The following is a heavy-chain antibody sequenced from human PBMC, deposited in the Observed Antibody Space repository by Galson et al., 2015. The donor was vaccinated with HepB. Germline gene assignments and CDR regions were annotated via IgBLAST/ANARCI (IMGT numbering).Heavy chain of an antibody. Sequence: SVKVSCKASGYTFNNYDINWVRQAPGQGLEWMGWMNPKSRNTGYAQKFQGRVTMTRATSTNTAYMELTSLRFDDTAVYYCARTVRGSNYGSLGDWFDPWGQGTLVTASS. CDR1: GYTFNNYD. CDR3: ARTVRGSNYGSLGDWFDP. D-gene: IGHD5-18*01. CDR2: MNPKSRNT. V-gene: IGHV1-8*01. J-gene: IGHJ5*02.